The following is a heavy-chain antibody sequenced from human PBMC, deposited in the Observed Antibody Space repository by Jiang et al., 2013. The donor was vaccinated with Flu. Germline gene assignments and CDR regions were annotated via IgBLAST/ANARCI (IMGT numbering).Heavy chain of an antibody. J-gene: IGHJ3*02. V-gene: IGHV1-2*02. CDR3: ARDVGGALTGTTYAFDI. Sequence: VQLVESGAEVKKPGASVKVSCKASGYTFTGYYMHWVRQAPGQGLEWMGWINPNSGGTNYAQKFQGRVTMTRDTSISTAYMELSRLRSDDTAVYYCARDVGGALTGTTYAFDIWGQGTMVTVSS. CDR1: GYTFTGYY. CDR2: INPNSGGT. D-gene: IGHD1-20*01.